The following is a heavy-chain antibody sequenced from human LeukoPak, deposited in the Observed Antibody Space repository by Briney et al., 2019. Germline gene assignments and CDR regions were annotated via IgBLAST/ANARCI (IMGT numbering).Heavy chain of an antibody. D-gene: IGHD3-10*01. CDR2: ISDSGTT. CDR3: ARGRWFDDY. CDR1: GGSISGYY. J-gene: IGHJ4*02. Sequence: SETLSLTCTVSGGSISGYYWSWIRQTPGKELEWIGYISDSGTTNSNPSLKSRVTMSVDTSKYQFSLKLYSVTAADTAVYYCARGRWFDDYWGQGTLVTVSS. V-gene: IGHV4-59*08.